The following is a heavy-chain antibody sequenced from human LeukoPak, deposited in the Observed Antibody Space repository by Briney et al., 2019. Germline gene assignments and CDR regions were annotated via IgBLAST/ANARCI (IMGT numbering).Heavy chain of an antibody. CDR2: IYYSGGT. CDR3: ARDSAYGDYTPRAFNY. V-gene: IGHV4-39*07. J-gene: IGHJ4*02. D-gene: IGHD4-17*01. Sequence: PSETLSLTCTVSGGSISSSSYYWGWIRQPPGKGLEWIGSIYYSGGTYYNPSLKSRVTISVDTSKNQFSLKLSSVTAADTAVYYCARDSAYGDYTPRAFNYWGQGTLVTVSS. CDR1: GGSISSSSYY.